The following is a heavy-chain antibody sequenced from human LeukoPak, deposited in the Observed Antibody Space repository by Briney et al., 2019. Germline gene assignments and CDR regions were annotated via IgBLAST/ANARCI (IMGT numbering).Heavy chain of an antibody. D-gene: IGHD1-26*01. CDR3: AREHSLGFDY. Sequence: SETLSLTCTVSGDSISSYYCSWIRQPPGKGLEWIGYIYYSGSTSYNPSLKSRVTMSLDTSKNQFSLNLSSVTAADTAVYYCAREHSLGFDYWGQGTLVTVSS. CDR1: GDSISSYY. CDR2: IYYSGST. V-gene: IGHV4-59*01. J-gene: IGHJ4*02.